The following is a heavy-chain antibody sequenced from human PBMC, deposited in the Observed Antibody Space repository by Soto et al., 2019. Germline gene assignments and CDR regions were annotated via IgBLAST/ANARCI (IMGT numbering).Heavy chain of an antibody. CDR1: GFTFSIYA. J-gene: IGHJ5*02. Sequence: EVQLLESGGGLVGPWESLRLSCAASGFTFSIYAMSWVRQAPGKGLEWVSTIRSSGDTTYYADSVKGRFTVSRDNSKNTLYLQMNSLRVEDTAVYYCANLRPAGGGSRVNWFDPWGQGTLVTVST. CDR2: IRSSGDTT. V-gene: IGHV3-23*01. D-gene: IGHD2-15*01. CDR3: ANLRPAGGGSRVNWFDP.